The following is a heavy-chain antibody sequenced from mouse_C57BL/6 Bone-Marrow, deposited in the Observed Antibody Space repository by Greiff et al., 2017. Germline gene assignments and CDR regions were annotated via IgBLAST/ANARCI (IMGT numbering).Heavy chain of an antibody. CDR2: IYPGDGDT. CDR3: ASRLRFAY. J-gene: IGHJ3*01. Sequence: VQLQQSGPELVKPGASVKISCKASGYAFSSSWMNWVKHRPGKGLEWIGRIYPGDGDTNYNGKFKGKATLTADKSSSTAYMQLSSLTSEDSAVYFCASRLRFAYWGQGTLVTVSA. CDR1: GYAFSSSW. V-gene: IGHV1-82*01. D-gene: IGHD2-1*01.